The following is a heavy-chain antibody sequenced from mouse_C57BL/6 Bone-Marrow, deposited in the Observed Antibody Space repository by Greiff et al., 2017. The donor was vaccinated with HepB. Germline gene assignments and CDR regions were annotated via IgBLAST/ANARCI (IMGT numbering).Heavy chain of an antibody. CDR3: ARLLPDYFDY. CDR2: ISSGGSYT. Sequence: EVMLVESGGDLVKPGGSLKLSCAASGFTFSSYGMSWVRQTPDKRLEWVATISSGGSYTYYPDSVKGRFTISRDNAKNTLYLQMSSLKSEDTAMYYCARLLPDYFDYWGQGTTLTVSS. J-gene: IGHJ2*01. CDR1: GFTFSSYG. V-gene: IGHV5-6*01.